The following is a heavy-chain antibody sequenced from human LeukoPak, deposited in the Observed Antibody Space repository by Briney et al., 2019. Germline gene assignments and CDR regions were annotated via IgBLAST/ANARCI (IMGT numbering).Heavy chain of an antibody. CDR3: ARVGVYGLCTSSACFSPFDC. V-gene: IGHV4-39*01. Sequence: PSETLSLTCTVSGGSISSYYWGWIRQPPGKGLEWIGSIYYSGSTYYNPSLKSRVTISVDTSKNQFSLKLSSVTAADTAVYYCARVGVYGLCTSSACFSPFDCWGQGTLVTVSS. D-gene: IGHD2-2*03. CDR1: GGSISSYY. J-gene: IGHJ4*02. CDR2: IYYSGST.